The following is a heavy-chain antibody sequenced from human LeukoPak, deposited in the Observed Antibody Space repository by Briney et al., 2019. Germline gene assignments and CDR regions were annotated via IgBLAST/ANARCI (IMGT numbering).Heavy chain of an antibody. J-gene: IGHJ4*02. V-gene: IGHV4-59*01. CDR2: IYYSGST. CDR3: ARDGGYCSSTNCYDY. D-gene: IGHD2-2*03. Sequence: SETLSLTCTVSGGSISSYYWRWIRQPPGKGLEWIGYIYYSGSTNYNPSLKSRVTISVDTSKNQFSLKLRSVTAADTAVYYCARDGGYCSSTNCYDYWGQGTLVTVSS. CDR1: GGSISSYY.